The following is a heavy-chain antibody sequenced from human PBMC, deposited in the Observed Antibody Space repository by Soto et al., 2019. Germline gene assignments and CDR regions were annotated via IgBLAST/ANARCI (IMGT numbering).Heavy chain of an antibody. Sequence: PSETLSLTCTVSGGSIRSGGYYWTWIRQHPGKGLEWIGYIYYTGSTYYNPSLKSRVTISVDTSKNQFSLKLSSVTAADTAVYYCARGIAADDAFDIWGQGTMVTVSS. V-gene: IGHV4-31*03. CDR1: GGSIRSGGYY. CDR2: IYYTGST. D-gene: IGHD6-25*01. J-gene: IGHJ3*02. CDR3: ARGIAADDAFDI.